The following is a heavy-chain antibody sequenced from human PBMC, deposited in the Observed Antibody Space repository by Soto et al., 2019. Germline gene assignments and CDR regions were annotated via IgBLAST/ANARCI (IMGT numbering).Heavy chain of an antibody. CDR2: ISTSGRTI. V-gene: IGHV3-11*01. D-gene: IGHD3-22*01. CDR3: ARERDDSGGYYSEVDY. J-gene: IGHJ4*02. Sequence: QVQLVESGGGLVKPGGSLRLSCAASGFTFTDYYMSWIRQAPGRGLEWVSYISTSGRTIFYGDSVKGRFTISRDNVKNSVFLQMNSLRAEDTAVYYCARERDDSGGYYSEVDYWGQGTLVNVSS. CDR1: GFTFTDYY.